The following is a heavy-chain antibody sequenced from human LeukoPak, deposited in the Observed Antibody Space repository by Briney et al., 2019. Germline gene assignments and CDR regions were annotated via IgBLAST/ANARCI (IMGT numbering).Heavy chain of an antibody. CDR3: AREISVATGAFDS. CDR1: GFTVSTNF. Sequence: GSLRLSCAASGFTVSTNFINWVRQAPGKGLEWVSVIYNSGRTFYADSVKGRFTISRDNSTNTLYLQMNSLRVEDTAVYYCAREISVATGAFDSWGQGTLVTVSS. J-gene: IGHJ4*02. CDR2: IYNSGRT. D-gene: IGHD6-19*01. V-gene: IGHV3-53*01.